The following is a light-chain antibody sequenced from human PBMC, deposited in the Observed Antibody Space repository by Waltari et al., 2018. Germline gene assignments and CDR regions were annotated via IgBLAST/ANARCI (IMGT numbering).Light chain of an antibody. V-gene: IGLV2-14*01. CDR2: EVS. CDR3: SSYTSSSTLV. Sequence: QSALTQPASVSGSPGQSITIPCAGTSSDVGGYNYVPWYQQHPDKAPQLVIYEVSHRPPGVSSRFSGSKSGNTASLTISGLRAEDEADYYCSSYTSSSTLVFGGGTKVTVL. J-gene: IGLJ2*01. CDR1: SSDVGGYNY.